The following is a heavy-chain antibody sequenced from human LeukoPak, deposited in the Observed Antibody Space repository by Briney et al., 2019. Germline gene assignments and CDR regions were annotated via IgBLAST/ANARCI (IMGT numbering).Heavy chain of an antibody. CDR3: ASLDIVVVPAAQNYYYYYMDV. J-gene: IGHJ6*03. CDR1: GFTFSSYE. V-gene: IGHV3-48*03. Sequence: GGSLRLSCAASGFTFSSYEMNWVRQAPGKGLEWVSWISSSGSTINYADSVKGRFTISRDNAKNSLYLQMNSLRAEDTAVYYCASLDIVVVPAAQNYYYYYMDVWGKGTTVTISS. CDR2: ISSSGSTI. D-gene: IGHD2-2*03.